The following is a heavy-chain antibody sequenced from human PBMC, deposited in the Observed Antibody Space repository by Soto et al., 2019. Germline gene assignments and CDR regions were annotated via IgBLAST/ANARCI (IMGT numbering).Heavy chain of an antibody. J-gene: IGHJ6*02. CDR1: GGSISSYY. CDR2: IYTSGST. V-gene: IGHV4-4*07. CDR3: ARDGGRCSSTSCYVGGSSSPGGMDV. D-gene: IGHD2-2*01. Sequence: QVQLQESGPGLVKPSETLSLTCTVSGGSISSYYWSWIRQPAGKGLEWIGRIYTSGSTNYNPSLKSRVTMSVDTSKNQFSLKLSSVTAADTAVYYCARDGGRCSSTSCYVGGSSSPGGMDVWGQGTTVTVSS.